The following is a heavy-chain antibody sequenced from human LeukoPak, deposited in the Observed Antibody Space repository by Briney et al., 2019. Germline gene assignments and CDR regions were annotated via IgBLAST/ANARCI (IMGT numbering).Heavy chain of an antibody. V-gene: IGHV3-7*01. J-gene: IGHJ6*02. CDR2: IKQDGSEK. Sequence: GGSLRLSCAASGFTFSSYWMSWVRQAPGKGLEWVANIKQDGSEKYYVDSVKGRFTISRDNAKNSLYLQMNSLRAEDTAVYYCARDEYSSSWGRYYYYYCGMDVWGQGTTVTVSS. CDR1: GFTFSSYW. CDR3: ARDEYSSSWGRYYYYYCGMDV. D-gene: IGHD6-13*01.